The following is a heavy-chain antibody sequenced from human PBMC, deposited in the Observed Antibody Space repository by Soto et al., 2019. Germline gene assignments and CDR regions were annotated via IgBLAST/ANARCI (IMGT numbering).Heavy chain of an antibody. CDR3: ARDAISGYSYGVDTSDRQDAFDI. Sequence: QVQLVQSGAEVKKPGASVKVSCKASGYTFTSYGISWVRQAPGQGLEWMGWISAYNGNTNYAQKLQGRVTMTTDTSTSTAYMELRSQRSDDTAVYYCARDAISGYSYGVDTSDRQDAFDIWGQGTMVTVSS. D-gene: IGHD5-18*01. V-gene: IGHV1-18*01. CDR2: ISAYNGNT. J-gene: IGHJ3*02. CDR1: GYTFTSYG.